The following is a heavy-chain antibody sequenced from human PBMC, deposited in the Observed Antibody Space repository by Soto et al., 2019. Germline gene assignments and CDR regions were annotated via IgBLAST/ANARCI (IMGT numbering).Heavy chain of an antibody. CDR3: ATEGGSYYGDYYYGMDV. D-gene: IGHD1-26*01. V-gene: IGHV1-69-2*01. CDR1: GYTFTDYY. Sequence: EVQLVQSGAEVKKPGATVKISCKVSGYTFTDYYMHWVQQAPGKGLEWMGLVDPEDGETIYAEKFQGRVTITADTSTDTACMELSSLRSEDTAVYYCATEGGSYYGDYYYGMDVWGQGTTVTVSS. J-gene: IGHJ6*02. CDR2: VDPEDGET.